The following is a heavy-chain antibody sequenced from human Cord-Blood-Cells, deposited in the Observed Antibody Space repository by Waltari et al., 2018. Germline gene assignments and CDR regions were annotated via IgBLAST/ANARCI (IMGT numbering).Heavy chain of an antibody. CDR2: IYHSGST. Sequence: QVQLQESGPGLVKPSETLSLTCAFSGYSISSGYYWGLIRQPPGKGLEWIGSIYHSGSTYYNPSLKSRVTISVDTSKNQFSLKLSSVTAADTAVYYCAREFRNWGSGYFDLWGRGTLVTVSS. V-gene: IGHV4-38-2*02. CDR3: AREFRNWGSGYFDL. J-gene: IGHJ2*01. D-gene: IGHD7-27*01. CDR1: GYSISSGYY.